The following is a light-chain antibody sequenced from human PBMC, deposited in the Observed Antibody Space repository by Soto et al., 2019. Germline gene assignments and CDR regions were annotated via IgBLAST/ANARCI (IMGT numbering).Light chain of an antibody. J-gene: IGKJ4*01. CDR3: QQYIRWPLT. Sequence: EIVMTQSPATLSVSPGERATLSCRASQSVSSNLAWYQQKPGQAPSLLIYGASTRATGTPARFSGSGSVTEFTLTISSLQSEDVAVYYCQQYIRWPLTFGGGTKVEIK. CDR2: GAS. V-gene: IGKV3-15*01. CDR1: QSVSSN.